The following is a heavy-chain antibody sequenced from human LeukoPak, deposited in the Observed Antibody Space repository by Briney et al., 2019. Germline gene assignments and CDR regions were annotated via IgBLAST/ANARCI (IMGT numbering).Heavy chain of an antibody. D-gene: IGHD1-26*01. CDR3: AGGKWEPENSAFDI. CDR1: GGSVSSGSYY. J-gene: IGHJ3*02. CDR2: IYYSGST. V-gene: IGHV4-61*01. Sequence: SETLSLTCTVSGGSVSSGSYYWSWIRQPPGKGLEWIGYIYYSGSTNYNPSLKSRVTISVDTSKNQFSLKLSSVTAADTAVYYCAGGKWEPENSAFDIWGQGTMVTVSS.